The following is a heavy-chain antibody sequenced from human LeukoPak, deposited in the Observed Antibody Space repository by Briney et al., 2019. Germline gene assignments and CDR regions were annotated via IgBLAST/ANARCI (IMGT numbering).Heavy chain of an antibody. V-gene: IGHV3-33*01. CDR3: AGGGGWY. CDR2: IWFDGTNK. D-gene: IGHD2-15*01. CDR1: GFTFGTYG. J-gene: IGHJ4*02. Sequence: GRSLRLSCAASGFTFGTYGMHWVRQSPGRGLEWVAVIWFDGTNKYYGDSVKGRFTISRDNSKNTLYLQMNSLRAEDTALYYCAGGGGWYWGQGTLVTVSS.